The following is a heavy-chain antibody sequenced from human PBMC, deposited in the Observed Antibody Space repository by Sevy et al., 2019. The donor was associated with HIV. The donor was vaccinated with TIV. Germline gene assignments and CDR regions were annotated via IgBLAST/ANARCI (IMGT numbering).Heavy chain of an antibody. D-gene: IGHD5-18*01. V-gene: IGHV3-48*01. Sequence: GGSLRLSCAASGFSFSSFSMNWVRQAPGKGQEWVSYISTGSSTIYYAYSVKGRFTISRDNAKNSLYLQMNSLRAEDTAVYYCARGSDGYSYGLLDYWGQGTLVTVSS. CDR3: ARGSDGYSYGLLDY. CDR2: ISTGSSTI. J-gene: IGHJ4*02. CDR1: GFSFSSFS.